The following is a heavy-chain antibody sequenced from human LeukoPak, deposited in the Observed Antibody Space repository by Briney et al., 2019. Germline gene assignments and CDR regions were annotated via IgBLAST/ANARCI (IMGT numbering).Heavy chain of an antibody. CDR2: VSPSSISA. V-gene: IGHV1-46*01. CDR3: ASVYQHGMDV. D-gene: IGHD2-2*01. Sequence: GASVKVSRKASGYTVTNYYMHWVRQAPGQGLEWMGIVSPSSISASYAQKFQGRVTMTRDTSTSTVSMELSSLRSDDTAVYYCASVYQHGMDVWGQGTTVTVSS. J-gene: IGHJ6*02. CDR1: GYTVTNYY.